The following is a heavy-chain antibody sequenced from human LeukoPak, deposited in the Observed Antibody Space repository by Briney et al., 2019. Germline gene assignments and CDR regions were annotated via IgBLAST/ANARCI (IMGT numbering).Heavy chain of an antibody. CDR1: GFTFSSYA. Sequence: PGGSLRLSCAASGFTFSSYAMSWVRQAPGKGPEWVSIISYNGVTTYYADSVKGRVSFSRDNSKNMMYLEMNSLRAEDTAVYFCARGLDSSSWARVFDFWGPGTLLIVSS. CDR3: ARGLDSSSWARVFDF. CDR2: ISYNGVTT. V-gene: IGHV3-23*01. J-gene: IGHJ4*02. D-gene: IGHD3-22*01.